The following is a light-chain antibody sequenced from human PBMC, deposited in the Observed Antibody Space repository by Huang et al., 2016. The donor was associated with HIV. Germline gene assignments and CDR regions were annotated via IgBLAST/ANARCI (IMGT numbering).Light chain of an antibody. CDR1: QDIGNY. CDR3: QYYDNVFCPS. J-gene: IGKJ4*01. Sequence: DIQMTQSPSSLSASVGDRITITCQASQDIGNYVNWYQQKPGNAPHRLISDAFNLEGGVPSRFSGSGSGTQFIFTISSLHVEDVATYYCQYYDNVFCPSFGGGTKVEIK. V-gene: IGKV1-33*01. CDR2: DAF.